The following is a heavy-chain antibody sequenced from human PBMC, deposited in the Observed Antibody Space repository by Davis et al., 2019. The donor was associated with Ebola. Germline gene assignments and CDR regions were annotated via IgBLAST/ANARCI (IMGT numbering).Heavy chain of an antibody. V-gene: IGHV3-23*01. CDR1: GFNFINHA. D-gene: IGHD1-14*01. CDR3: AKHRGDNHYYYSMDV. CDR2: ITGGGGST. Sequence: GESLKISCAASGFNFINHAMTWVRQAPGKGLEWVSSITGGGGSTHHADSVKGRFTISRDSWKNTLYLQMNSLRAEDTAIYYCAKHRGDNHYYYSMDVWGQGTTVTVSS. J-gene: IGHJ6*02.